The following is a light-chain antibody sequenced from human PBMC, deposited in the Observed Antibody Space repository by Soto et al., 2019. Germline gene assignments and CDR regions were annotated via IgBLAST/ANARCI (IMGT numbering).Light chain of an antibody. Sequence: DIQMTQSPSSLSASVGDRVTITCRASQSISSYFNWYQQKPGKAPKLLIYAASSLQSGVPSRFSGRGSGTDFTLTISSLQPEDFATYYCQQRYSTPWTFGQGTKVEIK. V-gene: IGKV1-39*01. J-gene: IGKJ1*01. CDR1: QSISSY. CDR3: QQRYSTPWT. CDR2: AAS.